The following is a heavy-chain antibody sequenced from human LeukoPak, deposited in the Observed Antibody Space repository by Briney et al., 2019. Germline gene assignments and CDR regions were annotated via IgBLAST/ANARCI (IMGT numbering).Heavy chain of an antibody. CDR2: MYYSGST. V-gene: IGHV4-59*01. CDR1: GGSISNYY. J-gene: IGHJ5*02. CDR3: AIYRAYYYDSSGTYNWFDP. D-gene: IGHD3-22*01. Sequence: PSETLSLTCTVSGGSISNYYWSWIRQPPGKGLEWIGYMYYSGSTNYNPSLKSRVTISVDTSKNQFSLKLSSVTAADTAVYYCAIYRAYYYDSSGTYNWFDPWGQGTLVTVSS.